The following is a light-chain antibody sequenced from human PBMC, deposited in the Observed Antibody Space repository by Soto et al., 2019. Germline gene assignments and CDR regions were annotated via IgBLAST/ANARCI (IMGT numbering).Light chain of an antibody. J-gene: IGLJ1*01. V-gene: IGLV2-14*03. CDR2: DVL. CDR3: ASYTSSSTLV. CDR1: SNDVGGHDY. Sequence: QSALTQPASVSGSPGQSITISCTGTSNDVGGHDYVSWYQQHPGKAPKLVIYDVLSRPSGVSDRFSGSKSGHTASLTISGLRPEDEADYYCASYTSSSTLVFGTGTKRTVL.